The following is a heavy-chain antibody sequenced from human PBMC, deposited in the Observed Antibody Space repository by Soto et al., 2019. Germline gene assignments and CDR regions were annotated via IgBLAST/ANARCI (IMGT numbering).Heavy chain of an antibody. CDR1: GFTFSDEN. Sequence: SGSLRLSCSASGFTFSDENMICVRQVPGKGLEGVSGVSGGGSYIFYADSVQGRFSISRDNAKNSLFREMNSPRVEDTAVYYCARDSDCHRPSCFFPPHVWGQGNTVTASS. J-gene: IGHJ6*02. CDR3: ARDSDCHRPSCFFPPHV. V-gene: IGHV3-21*06. D-gene: IGHD2-15*01. CDR2: VSGGGSYI.